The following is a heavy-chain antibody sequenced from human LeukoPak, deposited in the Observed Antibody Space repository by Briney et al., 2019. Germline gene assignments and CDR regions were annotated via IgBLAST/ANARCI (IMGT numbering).Heavy chain of an antibody. CDR1: GYTFTSYG. D-gene: IGHD3-3*01. J-gene: IGHJ6*04. CDR2: FIPILGTA. Sequence: SVKVSCKASGYTFTSYGISWVRQAPGQGLEWMGVFIPILGTANSTQKFHDRLTITADISTNTAYMELSSLRSEDTAVYFCAAIPVFGVVLHQEPVWGKGTTVTVSS. CDR3: AAIPVFGVVLHQEPV. V-gene: IGHV1-69*10.